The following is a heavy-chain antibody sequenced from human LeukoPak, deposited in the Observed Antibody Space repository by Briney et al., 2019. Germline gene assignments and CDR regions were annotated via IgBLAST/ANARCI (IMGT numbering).Heavy chain of an antibody. Sequence: GGSLRLSCAASGFTFSSYGMHWVRQAPGKGLEWVAVISYDGSNKYYADSVEGRFTISRDNSKNTLYLQMNSLRAEDTAVYYCAKEDHPMVRGAHFDYWGQGTLVTVSS. CDR3: AKEDHPMVRGAHFDY. D-gene: IGHD3-10*01. V-gene: IGHV3-30*18. CDR2: ISYDGSNK. CDR1: GFTFSSYG. J-gene: IGHJ4*02.